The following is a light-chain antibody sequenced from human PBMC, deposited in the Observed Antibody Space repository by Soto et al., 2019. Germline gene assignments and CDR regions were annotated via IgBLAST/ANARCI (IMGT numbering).Light chain of an antibody. CDR1: QSLLDTSKNKTY. V-gene: IGKV4-1*01. Sequence: DIVMTQSPDSLAVSLGERATIHCKSSQSLLDTSKNKTYLTWDQHKPGQSPKLLFFWSTTSESGVPDRFSGSGSVTDFTLSIRSLQAVDVAVYYCQKYYDPPPTFGQGTKLEIK. CDR2: WST. J-gene: IGKJ2*01. CDR3: QKYYDPPPT.